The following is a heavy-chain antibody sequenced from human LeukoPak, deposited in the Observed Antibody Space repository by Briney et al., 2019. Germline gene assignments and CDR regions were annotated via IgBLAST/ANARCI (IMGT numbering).Heavy chain of an antibody. CDR2: ISAYNGNP. D-gene: IGHD1-1*01. J-gene: IGHJ6*03. CDR3: ARALETPGYYMDV. Sequence: PVASVKVSCKTSGYTFTSYGITWVRQAPGQGLEWMGWISAYNGNPNYAQKFQGRVTMTRDTSISTAYMELSSLRSDDTAVYYCARALETPGYYMDVWGKGTTVTVSS. CDR1: GYTFTSYG. V-gene: IGHV1-18*01.